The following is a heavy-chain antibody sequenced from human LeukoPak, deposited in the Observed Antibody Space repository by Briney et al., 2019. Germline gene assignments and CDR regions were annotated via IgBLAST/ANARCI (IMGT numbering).Heavy chain of an antibody. V-gene: IGHV3-21*01. Sequence: PGGSLRPSCAASGFTFSTYSMNWVRQAPGEGLEWVSSISSSGNYIYYADSVKGRFTISRDNAKNSLFLQMTSLRADDTAVYFCARNVGGYYFESWGQGLLVTVSS. J-gene: IGHJ4*02. CDR3: ARNVGGYYFES. D-gene: IGHD2-15*01. CDR1: GFTFSTYS. CDR2: ISSSGNYI.